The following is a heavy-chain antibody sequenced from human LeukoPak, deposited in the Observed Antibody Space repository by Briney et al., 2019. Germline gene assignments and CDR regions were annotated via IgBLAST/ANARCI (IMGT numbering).Heavy chain of an antibody. Sequence: GSSVKVSCKASAGTFISYAISWVRQAPGQGLEWMGGIIPIFGTANYAQKFQGRVTITADESTSTAYMELSSLRSEDTAVYYCARDTLIVVVPAAPMVDWGQGTLVTVSS. CDR2: IIPIFGTA. J-gene: IGHJ4*02. CDR1: AGTFISYA. CDR3: ARDTLIVVVPAAPMVD. D-gene: IGHD2-2*01. V-gene: IGHV1-69*01.